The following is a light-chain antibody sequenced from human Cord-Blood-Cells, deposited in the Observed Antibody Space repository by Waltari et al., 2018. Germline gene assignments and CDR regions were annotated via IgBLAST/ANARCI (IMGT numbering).Light chain of an antibody. CDR1: KLGDTY. Sequence: SYELTQPPSVSVSPGQTASITCSGDKLGDTYACWYQQKPGQSHLLVIDQDSKRPSGIPGLFSAANAGTTATLTISGNQAMDEADYYCQAWDSSTLYVFGTGTKVTVL. CDR2: QDS. CDR3: QAWDSSTLYV. V-gene: IGLV3-1*01. J-gene: IGLJ1*01.